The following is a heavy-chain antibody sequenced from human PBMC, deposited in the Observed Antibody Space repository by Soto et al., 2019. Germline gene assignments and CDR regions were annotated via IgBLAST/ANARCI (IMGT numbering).Heavy chain of an antibody. D-gene: IGHD7-27*01. CDR2: IYDGGRT. CDR3: ARGPSGDKVDS. Sequence: QVQLQESGPGLVKPSQTLSLTCTVSGGSISTVDYWWSWIRQSPDMGLEWIGHIYDGGRTYNNPSLESRVTMSADTSMSQLSRTLSSVSAADTAVYYCARGPSGDKVDSWGQGTLVTVSS. J-gene: IGHJ4*02. CDR1: GGSISTVDYW. V-gene: IGHV4-30-4*01.